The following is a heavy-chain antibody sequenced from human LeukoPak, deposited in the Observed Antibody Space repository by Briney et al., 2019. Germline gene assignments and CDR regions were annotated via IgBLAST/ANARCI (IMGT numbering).Heavy chain of an antibody. CDR1: GGSISSYY. V-gene: IGHV4-59*01. CDR3: ARGVAANPNWFDP. Sequence: SETLSLTCTVSGGSISSYYWSWIRQPPGKGLEWIGYIYYSGSTNYNPSLKSRVTISVDTSKNQFSLKLSSVTAADTAVYYCARGVAANPNWFDPWGQGTLVTVSS. CDR2: IYYSGST. D-gene: IGHD2-15*01. J-gene: IGHJ5*02.